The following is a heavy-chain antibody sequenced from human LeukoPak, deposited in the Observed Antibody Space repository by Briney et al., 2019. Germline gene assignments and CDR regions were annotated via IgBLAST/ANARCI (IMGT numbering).Heavy chain of an antibody. Sequence: SETLSLTCTVSGGSISSYYWSWIRHPPGKGLEWVGYIYYSGSTNYNPSLKSRVTISVDTSKNQFSLKLSSVTAADTAVYYCARDLGDGYFDYWGQGTLVTVSS. CDR3: ARDLGDGYFDY. CDR1: GGSISSYY. CDR2: IYYSGST. J-gene: IGHJ4*02. D-gene: IGHD3-16*01. V-gene: IGHV4-59*01.